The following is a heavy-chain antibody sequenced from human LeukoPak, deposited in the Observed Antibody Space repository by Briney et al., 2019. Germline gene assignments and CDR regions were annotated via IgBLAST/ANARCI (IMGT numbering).Heavy chain of an antibody. J-gene: IGHJ5*02. D-gene: IGHD2-15*01. CDR1: GGTFSSYA. Sequence: ASVKVSCKASGGTFSSYAISWVRQAPGQGLEWMGGIIPIFGTANYAQKFQGRVTITTDESTSTAYMELSSLRSEDTAVYYCARGYCSGGSCYSVENWFDPWGQGTLVTVSS. CDR3: ARGYCSGGSCYSVENWFDP. V-gene: IGHV1-69*05. CDR2: IIPIFGTA.